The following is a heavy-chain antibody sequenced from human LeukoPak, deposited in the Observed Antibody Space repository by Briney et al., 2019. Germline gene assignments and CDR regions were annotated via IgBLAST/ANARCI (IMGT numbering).Heavy chain of an antibody. J-gene: IGHJ6*03. CDR3: ARGPIVVVVAPNYYYYYLDV. Sequence: VGSVTVSCKASGYTFTGYYMHWVRQAPGQGLEWMGWINPSSGGAYYAQKLQGRVTMTRDTSISTAYMDLTRLRSGDTAVYYCARGPIVVVVAPNYYYYYLDVWGKGTTVTVSS. D-gene: IGHD2-15*01. V-gene: IGHV1-2*02. CDR1: GYTFTGYY. CDR2: INPSSGGA.